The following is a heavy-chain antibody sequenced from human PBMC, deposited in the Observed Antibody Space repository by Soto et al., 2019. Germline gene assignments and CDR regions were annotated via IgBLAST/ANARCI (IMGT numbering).Heavy chain of an antibody. J-gene: IGHJ6*04. CDR2: ISGSGGST. CDR3: AKDDCTNGVCYKCMEV. V-gene: IGHV3-23*01. CDR1: GFTFSSYA. Sequence: PGGSLRLSCAASGFTFSSYAMSWVRQAPGKGLEWVSAISGSGGSTYYADSVKGRFTISRDNSKNTLYLQMNSLRAEDTAVYYCAKDDCTNGVCYKCMEVWGKGTTVTVSS. D-gene: IGHD2-8*01.